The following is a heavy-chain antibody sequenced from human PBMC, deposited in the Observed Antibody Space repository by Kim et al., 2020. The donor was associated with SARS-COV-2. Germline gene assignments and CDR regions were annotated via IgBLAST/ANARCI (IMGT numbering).Heavy chain of an antibody. Sequence: GGSLRLSCAASGFTFSSYAMNWVRQAPGKGLEWVSGISSSGGTTYYADSVKGRFTISRDNSKNTLYLQMNSLSAEDTAVYHCARRLSSTTGWFYFDYWGQGTLVTVSS. D-gene: IGHD6-19*01. CDR1: GFTFSSYA. CDR3: ARRLSSTTGWFYFDY. V-gene: IGHV3-23*01. J-gene: IGHJ4*02. CDR2: ISSSGGTT.